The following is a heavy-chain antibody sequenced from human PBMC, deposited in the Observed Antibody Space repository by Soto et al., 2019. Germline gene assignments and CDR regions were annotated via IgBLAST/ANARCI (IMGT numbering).Heavy chain of an antibody. CDR3: AFPATADFDY. CDR2: IYHSGTT. CDR1: GGSISSTNW. Sequence: QVQLQESGPGLGKPSGPLSLTSAVSGGSISSTNWWTWVRQSPGRGLEWIGEIYHSGTTNYSPSLKSRVNIAVDMSTNHLSLTLISVTAADTAVYYCAFPATADFDYWGKGILVTVSS. V-gene: IGHV4-4*02. J-gene: IGHJ4*02. D-gene: IGHD6-13*01.